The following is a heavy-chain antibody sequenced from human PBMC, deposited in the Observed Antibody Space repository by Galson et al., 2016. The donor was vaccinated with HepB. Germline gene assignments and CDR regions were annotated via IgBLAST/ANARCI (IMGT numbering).Heavy chain of an antibody. CDR2: ISSSSSYL. CDR3: ARAVRLLRFLEWPYYYYGMDV. D-gene: IGHD3-3*01. V-gene: IGHV3-21*01. CDR1: GFTFSSYS. J-gene: IGHJ6*02. Sequence: SLRLSCAASGFTFSSYSMNWVRQAPGKGLEWVSSISSSSSYLYYADSVKGRFTISRDNAKNSLYLQMNSLRAEDTAVYYCARAVRLLRFLEWPYYYYGMDVWGQGTTVTVSS.